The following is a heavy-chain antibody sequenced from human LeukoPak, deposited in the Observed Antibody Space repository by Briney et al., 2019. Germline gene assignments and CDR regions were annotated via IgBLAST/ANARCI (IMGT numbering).Heavy chain of an antibody. D-gene: IGHD3-22*01. V-gene: IGHV1-18*01. Sequence: GSSVKVSCKASGGTFSSYAISWVRQAPGQGLEWMGWISAYNGNTNYAQKLQGRVTMTTDTSTSTAYMELRSLRSDDTAVYYCARADYYDSSGYYYIVGIDYWGQGTLVTVSS. CDR1: GGTFSSYA. J-gene: IGHJ4*02. CDR2: ISAYNGNT. CDR3: ARADYYDSSGYYYIVGIDY.